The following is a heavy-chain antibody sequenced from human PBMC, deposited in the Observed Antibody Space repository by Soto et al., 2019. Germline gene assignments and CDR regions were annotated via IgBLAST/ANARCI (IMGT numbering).Heavy chain of an antibody. CDR2: IFYSGST. J-gene: IGHJ5*02. V-gene: IGHV4-39*02. D-gene: IGHD3-22*01. CDR1: GDSITRSNFY. CDR3: ARHKTTMLTVVSAFDP. Sequence: SETLSLTCTVSGDSITRSNFYWGWIRQPPGKGLEWLGSIFYSGSTFYNPALKSRVTFSVDTSKNHFSLKLSSVTAADTAVYYCARHKTTMLTVVSAFDPWCQGTRVTVFS.